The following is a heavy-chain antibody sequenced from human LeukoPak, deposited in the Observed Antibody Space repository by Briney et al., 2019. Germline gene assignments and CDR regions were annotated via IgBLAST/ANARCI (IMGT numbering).Heavy chain of an antibody. CDR2: IAADGKDI. CDR1: GFTFSRYA. J-gene: IGHJ4*02. D-gene: IGHD2-2*01. CDR3: AKDQQAVSAAYYFDS. V-gene: IGHV3-30*18. Sequence: GGSLRLSCAASGFTFSRYALHWVRQAPGKGLEWLTVIAADGKDIKYADSVKGRFTISRDNSKSALYLQMNSLRVEDTAVYYCAKDQQAVSAAYYFDSWGQGTLVTASS.